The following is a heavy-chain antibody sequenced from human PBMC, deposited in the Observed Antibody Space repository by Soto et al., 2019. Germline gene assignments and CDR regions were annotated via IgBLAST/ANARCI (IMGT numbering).Heavy chain of an antibody. CDR2: INPNSGGT. CDR1: GYTFTGYY. Sequence: ASVKVSCKASGYTFTGYYMHWVRQAPGQGLEWMGWINPNSGGTNYAQKFQGRVTMTRDTSISTAYMELSRLRSDDTAVYYCARGPPVLLWFGELYGNYYYGMDVWGQGTTVTVSS. J-gene: IGHJ6*02. D-gene: IGHD3-10*01. V-gene: IGHV1-2*02. CDR3: ARGPPVLLWFGELYGNYYYGMDV.